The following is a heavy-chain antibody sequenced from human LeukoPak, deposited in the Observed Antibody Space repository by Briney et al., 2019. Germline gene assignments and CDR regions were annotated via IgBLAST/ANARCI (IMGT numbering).Heavy chain of an antibody. Sequence: GGSLRLSCAASGFTFSSYSMNWVRQAPGKGLEWVSYISSSSSTIYYADSVKGRFTISRDNAKNSLYLQMNSLRAEDTAVYYCARGQLLWFGEFSSMDYWGQGTLVTVSS. V-gene: IGHV3-48*04. CDR2: ISSSSSTI. CDR3: ARGQLLWFGEFSSMDY. CDR1: GFTFSSYS. D-gene: IGHD3-10*01. J-gene: IGHJ4*02.